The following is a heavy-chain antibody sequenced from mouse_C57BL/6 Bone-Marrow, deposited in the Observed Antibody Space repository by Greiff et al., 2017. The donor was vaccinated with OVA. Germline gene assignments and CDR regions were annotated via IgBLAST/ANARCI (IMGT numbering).Heavy chain of an antibody. J-gene: IGHJ2*01. D-gene: IGHD1-1*01. V-gene: IGHV1-55*01. CDR3: ARKGYGGSYFGD. Sequence: QVQLQQPGAELVKPGASVKMSCKASGYTFTSYWITWVKQRPGQGLEWIGDIYPGSGSTNYNEKFKSKATLTVDTSSSTAYMQLSSLTSEDSAVYYCARKGYGGSYFGDWGQGTTVTVSS. CDR1: GYTFTSYW. CDR2: IYPGSGST.